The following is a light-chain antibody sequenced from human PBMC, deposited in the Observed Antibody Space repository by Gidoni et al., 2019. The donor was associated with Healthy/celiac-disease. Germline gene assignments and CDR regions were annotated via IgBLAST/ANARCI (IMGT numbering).Light chain of an antibody. CDR3: QQRSNWPPYS. CDR2: DAS. V-gene: IGKV3-11*01. Sequence: EIVLKQSPATLSLSPGERATLSCRASQSVSSYLAWYQQKPGQAPRLLFYDASNRATGIPARFSGSGSGTDFTLTISSLEPEDFAVYYCQQRSNWPPYSFGQGTKLEIK. J-gene: IGKJ2*03. CDR1: QSVSSY.